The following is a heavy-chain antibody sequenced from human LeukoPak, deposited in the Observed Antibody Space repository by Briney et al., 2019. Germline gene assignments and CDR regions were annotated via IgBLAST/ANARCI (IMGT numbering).Heavy chain of an antibody. J-gene: IGHJ6*03. CDR3: ARGRCSTSCHKDYYYMDV. Sequence: GSSVKVSCKASGGTFSSYAISWARQAPGQGLEWMGGIIPIFGTANCAQKFQGRVTITADESTSTAYMELSSLRSEDTAVYYCARGRCSTSCHKDYYYMDVWGKGTTVTVSS. CDR2: IIPIFGTA. V-gene: IGHV1-69*01. CDR1: GGTFSSYA. D-gene: IGHD2-2*02.